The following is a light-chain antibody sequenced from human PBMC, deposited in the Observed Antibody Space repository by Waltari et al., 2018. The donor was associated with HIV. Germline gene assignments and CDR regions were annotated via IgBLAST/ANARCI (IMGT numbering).Light chain of an antibody. CDR1: SSNIGSNY. CDR3: QSYDSSLSGSV. V-gene: IGLV1-47*01. CDR2: RNN. Sequence: QSVLTQPPSASGTPGQRVTISCSGSSSNIGSNYVYWYQQLPGTAPKLLIYRNNQRPSGVPDRFSGSKSGTSASLAITGLPAEDEAHYYCQSYDSSLSGSVFGGGTKLTVL. J-gene: IGLJ3*02.